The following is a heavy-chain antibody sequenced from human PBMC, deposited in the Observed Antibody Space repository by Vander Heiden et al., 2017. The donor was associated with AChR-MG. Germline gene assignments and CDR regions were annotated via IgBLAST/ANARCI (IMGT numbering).Heavy chain of an antibody. Sequence: EVQLEESGGGLVQPGGSLRLSCAASGFTFSLYSMTWVRQTPGKGLEWVSSINNNKSGSATTNYAESVKGRFTISRDNAKNSLFLQMNSLRDEDTAVYYCVRDSGVHVYSIWGLGTLVTVSS. CDR2: INNNKSGSATT. J-gene: IGHJ4*02. V-gene: IGHV3-48*03. CDR3: VRDSGVHVYSI. CDR1: GFTFSLYS. D-gene: IGHD2-15*01.